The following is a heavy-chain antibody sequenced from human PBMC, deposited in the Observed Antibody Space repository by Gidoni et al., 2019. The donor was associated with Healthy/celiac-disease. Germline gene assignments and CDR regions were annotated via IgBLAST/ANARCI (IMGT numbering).Heavy chain of an antibody. V-gene: IGHV4-39*01. D-gene: IGHD3-22*01. CDR3: ARCMRGRLLAYDYFDY. Sequence: QLPLQESGPGLVKPSEPLSLTCTVPSASITSSSYYWGWIRQPPGKGLEWIGSIYYSGSTDYNPYLKSRVTISVDTSKKQFSLKLSSVTAADTAVYYCARCMRGRLLAYDYFDYWGQGTLVTVS. CDR2: IYYSGST. J-gene: IGHJ4*02. CDR1: SASITSSSYY.